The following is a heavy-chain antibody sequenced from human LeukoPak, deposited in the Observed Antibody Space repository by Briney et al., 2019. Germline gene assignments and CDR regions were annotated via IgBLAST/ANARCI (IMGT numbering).Heavy chain of an antibody. D-gene: IGHD6-6*01. CDR1: GFTFSTYA. J-gene: IGHJ2*01. CDR2: IGGGADYT. Sequence: PGGSLRLSCAASGFTFSTYAMAWVRQAPGKGLEWVSAIGGGADYTFYADSVTGRFTISRDNSKNTLYLQMNSLRAEDTAVYYCAKETAARHGDWYFDLWGRGTLVTVSS. V-gene: IGHV3-23*01. CDR3: AKETAARHGDWYFDL.